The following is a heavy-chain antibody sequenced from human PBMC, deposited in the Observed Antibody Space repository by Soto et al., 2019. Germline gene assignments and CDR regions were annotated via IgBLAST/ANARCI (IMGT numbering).Heavy chain of an antibody. CDR2: IYSGGST. V-gene: IGHV3-53*02. CDR1: GFTVSSNY. Sequence: EVQLVETGGGLIQPGGSLRLSCAASGFTVSSNYMSWVRQAPGKGLEWVSVIYSGGSTYYADSVKGRFTISRDNSKNTLYLQMNSLRAEDTAVYYCATSIAVAVSSVHGMYVWGQGTTVTVSS. CDR3: ATSIAVAVSSVHGMYV. D-gene: IGHD6-19*01. J-gene: IGHJ6*02.